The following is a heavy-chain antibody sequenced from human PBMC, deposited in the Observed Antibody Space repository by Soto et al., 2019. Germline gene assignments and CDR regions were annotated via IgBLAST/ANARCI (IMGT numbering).Heavy chain of an antibody. CDR1: GFTFSSYA. Sequence: QVQLVESGGGVVQPGRSLRLSCAASGFTFSSYAMHWVRQAPGKGLEWVAVISYDGSNKDYADSVKGRFTISRDNSKNTLYLQMTSLRAEDTAVYYCARAAFGAAGSDFDYWGKGTLVTVSS. CDR3: ARAAFGAAGSDFDY. V-gene: IGHV3-30-3*01. D-gene: IGHD6-13*01. CDR2: ISYDGSNK. J-gene: IGHJ4*02.